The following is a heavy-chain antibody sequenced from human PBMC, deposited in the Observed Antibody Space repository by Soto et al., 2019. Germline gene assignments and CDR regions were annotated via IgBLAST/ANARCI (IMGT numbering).Heavy chain of an antibody. CDR1: GGTFNTYA. V-gene: IGHV1-69*19. CDR3: AREVQVHTPAFVY. CDR2: ISPMFGAA. J-gene: IGHJ4*02. D-gene: IGHD3-10*01. Sequence: QVQLMQSGAEMKKRGSSVKVSCQSSGGTFNTYAMNWVRQAPGQGPEWMGDISPMFGAANYAPKFQGRVTITADESTGTSYMQLSSLTSEDTALYFCAREVQVHTPAFVYWGQGTLVTVSS.